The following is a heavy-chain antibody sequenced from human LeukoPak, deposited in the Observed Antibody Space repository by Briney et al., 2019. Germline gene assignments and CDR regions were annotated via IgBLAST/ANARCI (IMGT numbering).Heavy chain of an antibody. CDR3: ATTINYYDSSGHYYNWFDP. D-gene: IGHD3-22*01. CDR1: GGSISNSY. V-gene: IGHV4-59*12. Sequence: SETLSLTCTVSGGSISNSYWSWIRQPPGKGLEWIGYIYYSGSTNYNPSLKSRVTISVDTSKNQLSLRLTSVTAADTAVYYCATTINYYDSSGHYYNWFDPWGQGTLVTVSS. CDR2: IYYSGST. J-gene: IGHJ5*02.